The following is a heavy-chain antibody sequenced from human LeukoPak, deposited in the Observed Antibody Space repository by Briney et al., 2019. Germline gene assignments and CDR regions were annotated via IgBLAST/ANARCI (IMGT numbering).Heavy chain of an antibody. D-gene: IGHD6-13*01. CDR1: GGSFSGYY. Sequence: SETLTLTCAVYGGSFSGYYWSWIRQPPGRGLEWIGEINHSGSTNYNPSLKSRVTISVDTSKTQFSLKLSSVTAADTAVYYCARQPSIASVDYWGQGTLVTVSS. CDR3: ARQPSIASVDY. CDR2: INHSGST. V-gene: IGHV4-34*01. J-gene: IGHJ4*02.